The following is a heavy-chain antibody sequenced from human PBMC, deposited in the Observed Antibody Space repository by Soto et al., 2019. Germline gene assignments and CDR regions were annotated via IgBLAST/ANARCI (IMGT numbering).Heavy chain of an antibody. D-gene: IGHD1-26*01. CDR1: GGSISSGGYY. CDR2: IYYSGST. Sequence: QVQLQESGPGLVKPSQTLSLTCTVSGGSISSGGYYWSWIRQHPGKGLEWIGYIYYSGSTYYNPSLKSRVTISVDTSKNQFSLKLSSVTAAYTAVYYCAREGGIVGATAADCWGQGTLVTVSS. CDR3: AREGGIVGATAADC. V-gene: IGHV4-31*03. J-gene: IGHJ4*02.